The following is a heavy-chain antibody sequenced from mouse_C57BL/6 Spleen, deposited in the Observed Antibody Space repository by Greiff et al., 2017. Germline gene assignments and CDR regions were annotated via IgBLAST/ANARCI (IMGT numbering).Heavy chain of an antibody. Sequence: VQLQESGAELAKPGASVTLSCKASGYTFTSYWMPWVQQRPGQGLEWIGYINPSSGYTKYNQKFKDKATLTADNSSSTAYMQLSSLTYEDSAVYYCARSGYGYDGFAYWGQGTLVTVSA. D-gene: IGHD2-2*01. CDR2: INPSSGYT. V-gene: IGHV1-7*01. CDR1: GYTFTSYW. J-gene: IGHJ3*01. CDR3: ARSGYGYDGFAY.